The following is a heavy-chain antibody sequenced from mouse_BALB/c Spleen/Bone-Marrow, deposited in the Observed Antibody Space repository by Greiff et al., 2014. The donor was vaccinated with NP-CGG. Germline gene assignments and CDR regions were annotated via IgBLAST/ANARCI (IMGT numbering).Heavy chain of an antibody. CDR2: ISDGGSYT. Sequence: LVESGGGLVKPGGSLKLSCAASGFTFSDYYMCWIRQTPEKRLEWVATISDGGSYTYYPDSVKGRFTISRDNAKNSLYLQMSSLKSEDTAMYYCARSGERYGAMDYWGQGTSVTVSS. CDR1: GFTFSDYY. D-gene: IGHD2-10*02. J-gene: IGHJ4*01. V-gene: IGHV5-4*02. CDR3: ARSGERYGAMDY.